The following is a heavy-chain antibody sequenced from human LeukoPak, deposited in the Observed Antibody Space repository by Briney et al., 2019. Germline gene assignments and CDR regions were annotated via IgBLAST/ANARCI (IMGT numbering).Heavy chain of an antibody. CDR3: ARDALRDDAFDI. Sequence: PGGSLRLSCKASGFTLSSYHMNWVRQAPGKGLEWVSSISSSSVYTHYADSVKGRITISRDNGKNSLYLQMNSLTAEDTALYYCARDALRDDAFDIWGQGTMVTVSS. CDR2: ISSSSVYT. CDR1: GFTLSSYH. J-gene: IGHJ3*02. V-gene: IGHV3-21*04.